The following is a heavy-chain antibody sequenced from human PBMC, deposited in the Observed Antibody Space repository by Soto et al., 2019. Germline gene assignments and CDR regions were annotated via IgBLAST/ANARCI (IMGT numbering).Heavy chain of an antibody. V-gene: IGHV3-48*02. D-gene: IGHD3-3*01. CDR2: VSLDSDSI. CDR3: AGLYYDYV. Sequence: GGSLRLSCRASGSDFSTYSMNWVRQAPGQGLEWIAYVSLDSDSIQYADSVKGRFTISRDDAENSLYLQMDSLRDEDTATYYCAGLYYDYVWGQGTTVTVSS. J-gene: IGHJ6*02. CDR1: GSDFSTYS.